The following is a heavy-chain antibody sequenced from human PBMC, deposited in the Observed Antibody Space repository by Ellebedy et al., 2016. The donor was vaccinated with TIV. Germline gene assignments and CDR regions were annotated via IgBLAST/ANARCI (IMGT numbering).Heavy chain of an antibody. Sequence: GGSLRLXXAASGFTFSSYWMHWVRQAPGKGLVWVSRINSDGSSTSYADSVKGRFTISRDNAKNTLCLQMNSLRAEDTAVYYCAREDGNSVAFDIWGQGTMVTVSS. CDR2: INSDGSST. J-gene: IGHJ3*02. CDR1: GFTFSSYW. D-gene: IGHD4-23*01. CDR3: AREDGNSVAFDI. V-gene: IGHV3-74*01.